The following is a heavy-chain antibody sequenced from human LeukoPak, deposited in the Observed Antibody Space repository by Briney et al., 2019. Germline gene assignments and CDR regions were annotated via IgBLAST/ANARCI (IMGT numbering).Heavy chain of an antibody. CDR2: IYTSGST. V-gene: IGHV4-39*07. D-gene: IGHD5-12*01. Sequence: SETLSLTCTVSGGSISSSSYYWGWIRQPPGKGLEWIGRIYTSGSTNYSPSLKSRVTISVDTSKSQLSLKLSSVTAADTAVYYCAWLPSYWGQGTQVTVSS. CDR1: GGSISSSSYY. J-gene: IGHJ4*02. CDR3: AWLPSY.